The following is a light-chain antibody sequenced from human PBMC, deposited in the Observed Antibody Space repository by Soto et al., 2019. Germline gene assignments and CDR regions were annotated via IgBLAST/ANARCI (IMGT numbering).Light chain of an antibody. J-gene: IGKJ1*01. V-gene: IGKV3-15*01. CDR1: QSVSSN. CDR3: QQYNNWPRT. Sequence: EIVMTQSPATLSVSPGERATLSCRASQSVSSNLAWYRQKPGQAPRLLIYGESTRATGIPARFSGSGSGTEFTLTISSLQSEDFAVYYCQQYNNWPRTFGQGTKVDI. CDR2: GES.